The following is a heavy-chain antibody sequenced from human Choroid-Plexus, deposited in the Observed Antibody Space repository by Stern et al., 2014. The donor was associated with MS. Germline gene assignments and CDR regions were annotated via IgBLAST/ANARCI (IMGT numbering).Heavy chain of an antibody. D-gene: IGHD2/OR15-2a*01. CDR1: GFTFGSCA. CDR3: AKDRQYLTYFFDH. CDR2: VSYDGSNK. Sequence: VQLVESGGGVVQPGRPLRLSCVASGFTFGSCAMPWVRQAPGKGLEWVAGVSYDGSNKYYADSVKGRLTISRDNSQNTLYMQMSSLRPEDTAVYYCAKDRQYLTYFFDHWGQGSLVTVSS. V-gene: IGHV3-30*18. J-gene: IGHJ5*02.